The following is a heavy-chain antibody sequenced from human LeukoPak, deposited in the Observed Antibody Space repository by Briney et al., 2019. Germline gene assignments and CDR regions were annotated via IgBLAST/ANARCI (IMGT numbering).Heavy chain of an antibody. CDR3: ARGPRYCRYGLDV. CDR1: GGSISSGDYY. D-gene: IGHD2-15*01. V-gene: IGHV4-30-4*01. J-gene: IGHJ6*04. Sequence: PSETLSLTCTVSGGSISSGDYYWSWIRQPPGKGLEWIGYIYYSGSTYYNPSLKSRVTISVDTSKNQFSLKLNSVTAADTAVYYCARGPRYCRYGLDVWGKGTTVTVSS. CDR2: IYYSGST.